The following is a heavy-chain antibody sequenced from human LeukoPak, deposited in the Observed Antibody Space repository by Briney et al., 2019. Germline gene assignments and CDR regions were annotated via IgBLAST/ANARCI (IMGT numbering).Heavy chain of an antibody. CDR2: IYYSGST. CDR3: ASVIAAAGTVAFDI. CDR1: GGSISSYY. Sequence: SETLSLTCTVSGGSISSYYWSWLRQPPGKGLEWIGYIYYSGSTNYNPSLKSRVTISVDTSKNQFSLKLSSVTAADTAVYYCASVIAAAGTVAFDIWGQGTMVTVSS. J-gene: IGHJ3*02. V-gene: IGHV4-59*01. D-gene: IGHD6-13*01.